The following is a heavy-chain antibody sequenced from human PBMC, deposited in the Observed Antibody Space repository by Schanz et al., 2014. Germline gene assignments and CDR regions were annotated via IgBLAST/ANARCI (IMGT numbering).Heavy chain of an antibody. D-gene: IGHD6-19*01. J-gene: IGHJ4*02. CDR1: GFTFSDHY. Sequence: QVLLVESGGGLVKPGGSLRLSCSASGFTFSDHYMDWVRQAPGKGLEWVSYISNSGTTIYYADSVKGRFTISRDNAKNSLYLQMNSLRVEDTAVYYCARDLISSGWYGWGQGTLVTVSS. CDR3: ARDLISSGWYG. V-gene: IGHV3-11*01. CDR2: ISNSGTTI.